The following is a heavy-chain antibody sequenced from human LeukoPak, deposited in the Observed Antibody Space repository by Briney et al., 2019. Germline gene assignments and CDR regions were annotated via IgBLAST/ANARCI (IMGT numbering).Heavy chain of an antibody. Sequence: GGSLRLSCAASGFTFSSYGMSWVRQAPGKGLEWVAFIRYDGTNKYYADSVKGRFTISRDNSKNTLYLQMNSLRAEDTAVYYCAKDISGTYYYMDVWGKGTTVTVSS. CDR1: GFTFSSYG. V-gene: IGHV3-30*02. CDR3: AKDISGTYYYMDV. D-gene: IGHD3-10*01. CDR2: IRYDGTNK. J-gene: IGHJ6*03.